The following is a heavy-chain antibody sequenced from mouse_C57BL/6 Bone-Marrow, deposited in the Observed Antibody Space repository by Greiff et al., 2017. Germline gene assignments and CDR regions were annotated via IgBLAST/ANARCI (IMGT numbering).Heavy chain of an antibody. CDR2: IFPGSGST. CDR3: TTGVATRAMDY. V-gene: IGHV1-9*01. D-gene: IGHD1-1*01. CDR1: GYTFTGYG. J-gene: IGHJ4*01. Sequence: QVQLLQSGAELMKPGASVKLSCTATGYTFTGYGIEWVQQTPGHGLEWIGEIFPGSGSTYYNENFKGQATFTADTSSNPLYMQHSSLTAEDSAIYYCTTGVATRAMDYWGQGTSVTVSS.